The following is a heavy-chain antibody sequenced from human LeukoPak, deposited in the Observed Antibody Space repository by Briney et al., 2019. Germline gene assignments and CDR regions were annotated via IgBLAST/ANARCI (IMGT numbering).Heavy chain of an antibody. Sequence: GGSLRLSCAASGFTFSRYSMNWVRQTPGRGLEWVSYISDSSGTIYYADSVKGRFTISRDNAKNSLYLQMNSLRAEDTAVYYCARDRLGATYFDYWGQGTLVTVSS. J-gene: IGHJ4*02. CDR2: ISDSSGTI. D-gene: IGHD1-26*01. V-gene: IGHV3-48*04. CDR1: GFTFSRYS. CDR3: ARDRLGATYFDY.